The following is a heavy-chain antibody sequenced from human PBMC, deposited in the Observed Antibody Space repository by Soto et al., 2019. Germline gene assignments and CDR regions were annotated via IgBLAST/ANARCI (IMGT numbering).Heavy chain of an antibody. J-gene: IGHJ6*03. CDR2: ISGSGGST. Sequence: GGSLRLSCAASGFTFSSYAMSWVRQAPGKGLEWVSAISGSGGSTYYADSVKGRFTISRDNSKNTLYLQMNSLRAEDTAVYYCAKVPQQSPITYYYYYMDVWGKGTTVTVSS. V-gene: IGHV3-23*01. D-gene: IGHD1-20*01. CDR3: AKVPQQSPITYYYYYMDV. CDR1: GFTFSSYA.